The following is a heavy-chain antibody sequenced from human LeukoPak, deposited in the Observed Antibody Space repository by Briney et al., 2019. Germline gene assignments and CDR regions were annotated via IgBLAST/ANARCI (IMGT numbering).Heavy chain of an antibody. V-gene: IGHV1-69*04. Sequence: ASVKVSCKASGGTFSSYAISWVRQAPGQGLEWMGRIIPIFGIANYAQKFQGRVTITADKSTSTAYMELSSLRSEDTAVYYCARGYCSSTSCYGYFQHWGQGTLVTVSS. CDR2: IIPIFGIA. CDR1: GGTFSSYA. D-gene: IGHD2-2*01. CDR3: ARGYCSSTSCYGYFQH. J-gene: IGHJ1*01.